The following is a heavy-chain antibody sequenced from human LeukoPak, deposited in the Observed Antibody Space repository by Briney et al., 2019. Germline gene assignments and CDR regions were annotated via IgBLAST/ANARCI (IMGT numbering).Heavy chain of an antibody. Sequence: AGGSLRLSCAASGFTFSSYGMHWVRQAPGKGLEWVAVISYDGSNKYYADSVKGRFTISRDTSKNTLYLQMNSLRAEDTAVYYCARTTNQLVLRYFDWPLIGAFDIWGQGTMVTVSS. CDR2: ISYDGSNK. D-gene: IGHD3-9*01. J-gene: IGHJ3*02. CDR1: GFTFSSYG. V-gene: IGHV3-30*03. CDR3: ARTTNQLVLRYFDWPLIGAFDI.